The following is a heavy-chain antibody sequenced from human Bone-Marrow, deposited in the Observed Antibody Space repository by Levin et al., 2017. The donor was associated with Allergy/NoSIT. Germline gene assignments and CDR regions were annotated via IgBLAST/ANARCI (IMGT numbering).Heavy chain of an antibody. J-gene: IGHJ4*02. Sequence: GGSLRLSCAASGFTFSTNAMNWVRQAPGKGLEWVSGISGSGGSTGYADSVKGRFTISRDNAKNTLYLQMNSLRPEDTAVYYCAKAALRDQHLYDFWGQGTLVTVSS. V-gene: IGHV3-23*01. D-gene: IGHD2-15*01. CDR3: AKAALRDQHLYDF. CDR1: GFTFSTNA. CDR2: ISGSGGST.